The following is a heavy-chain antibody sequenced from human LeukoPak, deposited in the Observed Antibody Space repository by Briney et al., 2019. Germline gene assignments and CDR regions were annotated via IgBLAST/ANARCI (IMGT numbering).Heavy chain of an antibody. CDR1: GGSFSGYY. V-gene: IGHV4-34*01. Sequence: SETLSLTCAVYGGSFSGYYWSWIRQPPGKGLEWIGEINNSGSTNYNPSLKSRVTISVDTSKNQFSLKLSSVTAADTAVYYCARGNPYDSSGYYRDAFDIWGQGTMVTVSS. J-gene: IGHJ3*02. CDR3: ARGNPYDSSGYYRDAFDI. D-gene: IGHD3-22*01. CDR2: INNSGST.